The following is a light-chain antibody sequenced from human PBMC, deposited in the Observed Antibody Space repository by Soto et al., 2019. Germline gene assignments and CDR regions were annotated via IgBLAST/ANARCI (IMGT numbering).Light chain of an antibody. CDR3: LQYNDWWK. CDR2: GAS. Sequence: EIVMTQSPATLSVSPGERATLSCRASQSVTSSLAWYQQKPGRSPRLLIYGASTRATGIPARFSGSGSGTEFTLTISSLQSEDFAVYYCLQYNDWWKFGQGTKVDI. V-gene: IGKV3-15*01. J-gene: IGKJ1*01. CDR1: QSVTSS.